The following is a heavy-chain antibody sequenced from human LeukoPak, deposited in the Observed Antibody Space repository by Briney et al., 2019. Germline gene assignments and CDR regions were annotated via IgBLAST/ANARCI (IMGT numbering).Heavy chain of an antibody. J-gene: IGHJ4*02. D-gene: IGHD6-13*01. Sequence: ASVKVSCKASGYTFTGYYMHWVRQAPGQGLEWIGWINPNSGGTNYAQKFQGRVTMTRDTSISTAYMELSRLRSDDTAVYYCARESTPADGYSSNNFDYWGQGTLVTVSS. CDR1: GYTFTGYY. CDR3: ARESTPADGYSSNNFDY. V-gene: IGHV1-2*02. CDR2: INPNSGGT.